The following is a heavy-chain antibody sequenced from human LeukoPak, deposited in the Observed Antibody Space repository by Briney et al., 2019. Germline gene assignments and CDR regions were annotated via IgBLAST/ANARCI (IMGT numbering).Heavy chain of an antibody. V-gene: IGHV4-34*01. D-gene: IGHD3-22*01. CDR3: SRQVVGNDY. CDR2: TNHSGYT. J-gene: IGHJ4*02. Sequence: PSETLSLTCAVYGESSFSSYYWSWIRQTPGGALEWIGETNHSGYTNYNPSLKSRVTLSIDTSKNQFSLRLNSVTAADTAVYYCSRQVVGNDYWGQGTLVTVSS. CDR1: GESSFSSYY.